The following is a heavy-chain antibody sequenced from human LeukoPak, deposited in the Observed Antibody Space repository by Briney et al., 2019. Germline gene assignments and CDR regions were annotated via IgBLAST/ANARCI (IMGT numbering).Heavy chain of an antibody. CDR3: AKEAKYYDILIGYYRSFYYFDY. CDR2: IYYSGST. D-gene: IGHD3-9*01. Sequence: SETLSLTCAVYGGSFSGYYWSWIRQPPGKGLEWIGYIYYSGSTNYNPSLKSRVTISVDTSKNQFSLNLTSVTAADTAVYYCAKEAKYYDILIGYYRSFYYFDYWGQGTLVTVSS. V-gene: IGHV4-34*11. J-gene: IGHJ4*02. CDR1: GGSFSGYY.